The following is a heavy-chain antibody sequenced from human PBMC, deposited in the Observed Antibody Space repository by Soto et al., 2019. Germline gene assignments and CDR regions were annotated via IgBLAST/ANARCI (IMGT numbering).Heavy chain of an antibody. CDR3: ARGRHYYDSMRLDSVRFDP. CDR2: IYYSGST. CDR1: GGSVRSGSYY. V-gene: IGHV4-61*01. J-gene: IGHJ5*02. Sequence: SETLSLTCTVSGGSVRSGSYYWSWIRQPPGKGLEWIGYIYYSGSTNYNPSLKSRVTISVDTSKNQFSLKLSSVTAADTAVYYCARGRHYYDSMRLDSVRFDPWGQGTLVTVSS. D-gene: IGHD3-22*01.